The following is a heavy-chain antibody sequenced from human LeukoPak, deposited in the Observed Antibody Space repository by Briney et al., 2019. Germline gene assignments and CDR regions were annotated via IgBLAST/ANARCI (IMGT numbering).Heavy chain of an antibody. J-gene: IGHJ6*02. CDR2: ISGSGGNT. D-gene: IGHD4-17*01. CDR1: GFTFTNYA. Sequence: PGGSLRLSCAASGFTFTNYAMSWVRQTPGKGLEWVSGISGSGGNTYHAESVKGRFTISGDKSQNTVYLQMSGLRVEDTAVYYCAKAATAYNCNGMDVWGQGTTVTVSS. CDR3: AKAATAYNCNGMDV. V-gene: IGHV3-23*01.